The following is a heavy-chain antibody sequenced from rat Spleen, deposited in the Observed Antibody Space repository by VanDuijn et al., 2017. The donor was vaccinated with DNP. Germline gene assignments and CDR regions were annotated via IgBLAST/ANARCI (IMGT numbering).Heavy chain of an antibody. J-gene: IGHJ2*01. CDR2: ISYAGTNT. CDR3: ARPDY. V-gene: IGHV5-7*01. Sequence: EVQLVESGGGLVQPGRSLKLSCAASGFTFSDYNMAWVRQAPKKGLEWVATISYAGTNTYYRDSVKGRFTISRDNAKSTLYLHMDSLRSEDTATYYCARPDYWGQGVMVTVSS. CDR1: GFTFSDYN.